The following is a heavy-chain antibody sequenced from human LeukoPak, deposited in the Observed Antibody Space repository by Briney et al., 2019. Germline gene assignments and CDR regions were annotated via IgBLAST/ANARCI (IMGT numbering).Heavy chain of an antibody. CDR1: GGSFSGYY. Sequence: PSETLSLTCAVYGGSFSGYYWSWIRQPPGKGLEWIGEINHSGSTNYNPSLKSRVTISVDTSKNQFSLKLSSVTAADTAVYYCAREAVTMVRGVRKGNWFDPWGQGTLVTVSS. CDR2: INHSGST. CDR3: AREAVTMVRGVRKGNWFDP. D-gene: IGHD3-10*01. V-gene: IGHV4-34*01. J-gene: IGHJ5*02.